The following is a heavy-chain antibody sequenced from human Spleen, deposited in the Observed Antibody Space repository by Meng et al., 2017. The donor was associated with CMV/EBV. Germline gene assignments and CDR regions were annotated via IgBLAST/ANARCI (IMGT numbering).Heavy chain of an antibody. D-gene: IGHD3-10*01. CDR1: GFTFSSYD. V-gene: IGHV3-13*03. Sequence: GESLKISCAACGFTFSSYDMHWVRQATGKGLEWVSAMGTAGDTYYPGSVKGQFTISRENAKNSLYLQMNSLRAGDTAVYYCARDGLVRGHRNGMDVWGQGTTVTVSS. CDR3: ARDGLVRGHRNGMDV. CDR2: MGTAGDT. J-gene: IGHJ6*02.